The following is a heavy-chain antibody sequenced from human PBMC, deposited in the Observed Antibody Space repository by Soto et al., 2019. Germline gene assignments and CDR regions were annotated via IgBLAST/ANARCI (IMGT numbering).Heavy chain of an antibody. V-gene: IGHV3-33*01. CDR3: ARAHIMMILDRFDP. CDR1: GFKFRNYA. CDR2: IWFDGSKK. D-gene: IGHD3-16*01. J-gene: IGHJ5*02. Sequence: QVQLVESGGGVVQPGKSLRLSCAASGFKFRNYAIHWVRQAPGKGLEWLAVIWFDGSKKYYADSVKGRFTISRDNSKNTVYLDMNSLTADDSGVFYCARAHIMMILDRFDPWGHGTLVTVSS.